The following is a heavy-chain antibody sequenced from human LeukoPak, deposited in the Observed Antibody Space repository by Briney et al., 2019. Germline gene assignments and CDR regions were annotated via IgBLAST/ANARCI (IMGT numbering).Heavy chain of an antibody. Sequence: DPSETLSLTCTVSGGSISSYFWIWIRQPPGKGLEWIGDISDRGRTYNNPSLKSRVTISVDTSRNQFFLKLSSVTAADTAVYYCARIALYSRAFDYWGQGTLVTVSS. CDR3: ARIALYSRAFDY. CDR1: GGSISSYF. J-gene: IGHJ4*02. D-gene: IGHD6-13*01. V-gene: IGHV4-59*01. CDR2: ISDRGRT.